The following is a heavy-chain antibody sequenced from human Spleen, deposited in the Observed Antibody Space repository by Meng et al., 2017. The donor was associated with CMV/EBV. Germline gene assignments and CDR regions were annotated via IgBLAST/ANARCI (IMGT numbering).Heavy chain of an antibody. Sequence: KASGDTVSSYTFSWVRQAPGQGLEWMGSFIPMFGIANYAQKFQGRVTITADKSTSTAYMELSSLRSDDTAFFFCARASLGGGYPFDYWGQGTLVTVSS. CDR3: ARASLGGGYPFDY. CDR1: GDTVSSYT. J-gene: IGHJ4*02. D-gene: IGHD3-22*01. CDR2: FIPMFGIA. V-gene: IGHV1-69*02.